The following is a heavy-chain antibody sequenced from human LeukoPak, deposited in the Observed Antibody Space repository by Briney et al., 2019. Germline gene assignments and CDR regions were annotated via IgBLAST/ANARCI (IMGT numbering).Heavy chain of an antibody. CDR1: GFTFSSYA. CDR3: ARTYGGNPHETYYFDY. J-gene: IGHJ4*02. CDR2: ISGSGGST. V-gene: IGHV3-23*01. Sequence: GGSLRLSCAASGFTFSSYAMSWVRQAPGKGLEWVSAISGSGGSTYYADSVEGRFTISRDNSKNTLYLQMNSLRAEDTAVYYCARTYGGNPHETYYFDYWGQGTLVTVSS. D-gene: IGHD4-23*01.